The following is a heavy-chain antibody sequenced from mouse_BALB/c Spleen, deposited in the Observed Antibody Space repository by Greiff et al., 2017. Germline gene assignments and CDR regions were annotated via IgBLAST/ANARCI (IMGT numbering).Heavy chain of an antibody. V-gene: IGHV5-9-3*01. D-gene: IGHD1-2*01. J-gene: IGHJ4*01. CDR1: GFTFSSYA. CDR2: ISSGGSYT. Sequence: EVKVVESGGGLVKPGGSLKLSCAASGFTFSSYAMSWVRQTPEKRLEWVATISSGGSYTYYPDSVKGRFTISRDNAKNTLYLQMSSLRSEDTAMYYCARPYYGYVEYAMDYWGQGTSVTVSS. CDR3: ARPYYGYVEYAMDY.